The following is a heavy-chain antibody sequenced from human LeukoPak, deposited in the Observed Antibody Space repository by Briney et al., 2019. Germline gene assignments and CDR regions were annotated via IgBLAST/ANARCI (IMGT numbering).Heavy chain of an antibody. J-gene: IGHJ4*02. D-gene: IGHD5-12*01. CDR1: GFTFSSYG. Sequence: PGGSLRLSCAASGFTFSSYGMHWVRQAPGKGLEWVAVIWYDGSNKYYADSVKGRFTISRDNSKNTLYLQMNSLRAEDTAVYYCARDAGDMVATDYFDYWGQGTLVTVSS. CDR2: IWYDGSNK. V-gene: IGHV3-33*01. CDR3: ARDAGDMVATDYFDY.